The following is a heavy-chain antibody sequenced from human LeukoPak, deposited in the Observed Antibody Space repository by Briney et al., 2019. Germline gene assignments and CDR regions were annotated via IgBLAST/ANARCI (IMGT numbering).Heavy chain of an antibody. V-gene: IGHV3-9*01. CDR2: INWNSGSV. Sequence: PGRSLRLSCAASGFTFDVYALFWVRQAPGKGLEWVSGINWNSGSVDFADSVKGRFTTSRDNAKNSLYLQMNSLRAEDTALYYCAKGTGGYYGPFDSWGQGTLVTVSS. CDR1: GFTFDVYA. CDR3: AKGTGGYYGPFDS. J-gene: IGHJ4*02. D-gene: IGHD3-22*01.